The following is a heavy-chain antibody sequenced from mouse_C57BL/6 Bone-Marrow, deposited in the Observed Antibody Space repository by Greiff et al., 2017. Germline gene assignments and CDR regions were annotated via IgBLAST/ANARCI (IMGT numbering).Heavy chain of an antibody. V-gene: IGHV1-64*01. CDR3: ARLRGYYYGSRENAMDY. CDR1: GYTFTSYW. Sequence: QVQLQQPGAELVKPGASVKLSCKASGYTFTSYWMHWVKQRPGQGLEWIGMIHPNSGSTNYNEKFKSKATLTVDKSSSTAYMQLSSLTSEDSAVYYCARLRGYYYGSRENAMDYWGQGTSVTVSS. J-gene: IGHJ4*01. CDR2: IHPNSGST. D-gene: IGHD1-1*01.